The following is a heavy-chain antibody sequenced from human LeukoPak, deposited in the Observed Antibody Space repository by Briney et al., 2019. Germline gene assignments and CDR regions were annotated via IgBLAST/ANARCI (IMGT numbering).Heavy chain of an antibody. J-gene: IGHJ4*02. Sequence: NHGESLKISCKGSGFTFTSYWIGWVRQMPGKGLEWMGNIFPGDYDTRYSPSFQGQVTISADKSISTAYLQWSSLKASDTAMYYCARLVRSGWYYDYWGQGTLVTVSS. D-gene: IGHD6-19*01. V-gene: IGHV5-51*01. CDR3: ARLVRSGWYYDY. CDR2: IFPGDYDT. CDR1: GFTFTSYW.